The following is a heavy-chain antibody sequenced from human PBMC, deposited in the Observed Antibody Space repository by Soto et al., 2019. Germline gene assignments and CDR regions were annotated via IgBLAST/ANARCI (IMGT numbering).Heavy chain of an antibody. CDR1: GGSLSGYY. Sequence: SETLSLTCAVTGGSLSGYYWSWIRQSPGKGLEWIGEINHRGSSDYNPFLKSRVTISIDASKNQFSLELSSVTAADTAIYYCARYDNKKSLYGVGVWGQGTTVTVSS. V-gene: IGHV4-34*01. CDR3: ARYDNKKSLYGVGV. D-gene: IGHD1-1*01. CDR2: INHRGSS. J-gene: IGHJ6*02.